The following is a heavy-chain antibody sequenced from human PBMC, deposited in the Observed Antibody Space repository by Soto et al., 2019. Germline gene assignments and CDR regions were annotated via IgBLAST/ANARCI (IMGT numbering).Heavy chain of an antibody. CDR1: GGTFSSYA. CDR3: ASQRVYYDSSGYMNNWFDP. J-gene: IGHJ5*02. D-gene: IGHD3-22*01. Sequence: SVKVSCKASGGTFSSYAISWVRQAPGQGLEWMGGIIPIFGTANYAQKFQGRVTITADESTSTAYMELSSLRSEDTAVYYCASQRVYYDSSGYMNNWFDPWGQGTLVTVSS. V-gene: IGHV1-69*13. CDR2: IIPIFGTA.